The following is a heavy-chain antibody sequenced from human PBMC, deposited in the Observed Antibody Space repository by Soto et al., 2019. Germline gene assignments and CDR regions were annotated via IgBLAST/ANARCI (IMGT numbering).Heavy chain of an antibody. CDR1: GYTFTGYY. J-gene: IGHJ5*02. Sequence: ASVKVSCKASGYTFTGYYMHWVRQAPGQGLEWMGWINPNSGGTNYAQKFQGRVTMTRDTSISTAYMELSRLRSDDTAVYYCAREYYYGSGSLFSWGQGTLVTVSS. D-gene: IGHD3-10*01. V-gene: IGHV1-2*02. CDR3: AREYYYGSGSLFS. CDR2: INPNSGGT.